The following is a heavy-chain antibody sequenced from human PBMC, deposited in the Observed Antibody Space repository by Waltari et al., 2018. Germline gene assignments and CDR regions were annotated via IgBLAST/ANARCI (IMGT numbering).Heavy chain of an antibody. D-gene: IGHD6-25*01. Sequence: QVQLQESGPRLVKPSETLSLTCAVSGGSISGYSWSWIRQPPGKGLEWIGYIGGGGGSTEYNPSLKSRVTISRDTSKNQFSLKLSSVTAADTAVYFCARVGSSGWPFDYWGQGVLVTVSA. CDR3: ARVGSSGWPFDY. CDR2: IGGGGGST. CDR1: GGSISGYS. V-gene: IGHV4-59*12. J-gene: IGHJ4*02.